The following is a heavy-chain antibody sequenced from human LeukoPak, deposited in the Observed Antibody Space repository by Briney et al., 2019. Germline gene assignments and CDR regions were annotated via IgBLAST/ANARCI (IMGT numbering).Heavy chain of an antibody. J-gene: IGHJ4*02. Sequence: ASVKVSCKVSGYTLTELSMHWVRQAPGKGLEWMGGFDPEDGETIYAQKFQGRVTMTEDTSTDAAYMELSSLRSEDTAVYYCATVNYYDSSGYYSPRKHRKSYFDYWGQGTLVTVSS. V-gene: IGHV1-24*01. D-gene: IGHD3-22*01. CDR1: GYTLTELS. CDR2: FDPEDGET. CDR3: ATVNYYDSSGYYSPRKHRKSYFDY.